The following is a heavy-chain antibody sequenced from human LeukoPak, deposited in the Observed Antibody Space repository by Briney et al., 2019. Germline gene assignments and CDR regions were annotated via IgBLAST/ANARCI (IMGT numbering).Heavy chain of an antibody. CDR3: AKQLGYRSDGSCYFPY. Sequence: ETLSLTCTVSGGSIRSSYYYWGWVRQAPGKGLEGVSAISNNGGYTYYDDSVQGRFAISRDNSKSTLCLQVNSMRADDAAVYYCAKQLGYRSDGSCYFPYWGQGTLVTVSS. CDR2: ISNNGGYT. CDR1: GGSIRSSYYY. D-gene: IGHD2-15*01. J-gene: IGHJ4*02. V-gene: IGHV3-23*01.